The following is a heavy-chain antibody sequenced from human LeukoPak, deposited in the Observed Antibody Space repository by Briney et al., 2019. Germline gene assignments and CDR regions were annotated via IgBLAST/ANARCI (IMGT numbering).Heavy chain of an antibody. CDR3: AKRGIPTSAYYFDY. J-gene: IGHJ4*02. Sequence: GGSLRLSCAASGFTFDSYAMTWVRQAPGKGLEWVSYISSPGSSTFYADSVKGRFTTSRDNSKNTLYLQMNSLRAEDTAVYYCAKRGIPTSAYYFDYWGQGTLITVSS. D-gene: IGHD2-2*01. V-gene: IGHV3-23*01. CDR1: GFTFDSYA. CDR2: ISSPGSST.